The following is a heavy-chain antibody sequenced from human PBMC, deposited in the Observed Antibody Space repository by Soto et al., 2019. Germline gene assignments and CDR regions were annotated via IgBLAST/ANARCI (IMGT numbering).Heavy chain of an antibody. J-gene: IGHJ4*02. CDR1: GFSLCTRGVG. CDR2: FYLDNDD. CDR3: AHSRLTSGPSFDS. D-gene: IGHD1-1*01. Sequence: QITLKESGPTLVKPTQTLTLTCTYTGFSLCTRGVGVGWIRQPPGKALEWLGLFYLDNDDRYSSSLKSRLTIPKDTSKNQVVLTMINMDPVDTATYYCAHSRLTSGPSFDSWGLRTLVTVSS. V-gene: IGHV2-5*02.